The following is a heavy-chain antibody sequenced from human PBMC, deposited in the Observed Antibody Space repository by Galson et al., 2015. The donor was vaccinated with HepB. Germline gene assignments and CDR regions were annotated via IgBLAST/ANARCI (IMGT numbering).Heavy chain of an antibody. CDR1: GFTFSSYA. Sequence: SLRLSCAASGFTFSSYAMHWVRQAPGKGLEWVAVISYDGSNKYYADSVKGRFTISRDNSKNTLYLQMNSLRAEDTAVYYCARDMTTVTTGGFDYWGQGTLVTVSS. D-gene: IGHD4-17*01. CDR3: ARDMTTVTTGGFDY. V-gene: IGHV3-30-3*01. J-gene: IGHJ4*02. CDR2: ISYDGSNK.